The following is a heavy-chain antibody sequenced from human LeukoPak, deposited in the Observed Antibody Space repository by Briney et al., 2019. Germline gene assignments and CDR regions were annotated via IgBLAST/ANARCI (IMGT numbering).Heavy chain of an antibody. CDR1: GFTFSSYS. J-gene: IGHJ4*02. Sequence: GGTLRLSCAASGFTFSSYSMNWVRQAPGKGLEWVSYISNTGSTIYYADSVRGRFTISRDNAKNSLYLQMNSLRAEDTAVYYCARGPYSSSNYFDYWGQGTLVTVSS. CDR3: ARGPYSSSNYFDY. V-gene: IGHV3-48*01. CDR2: ISNTGSTI. D-gene: IGHD6-6*01.